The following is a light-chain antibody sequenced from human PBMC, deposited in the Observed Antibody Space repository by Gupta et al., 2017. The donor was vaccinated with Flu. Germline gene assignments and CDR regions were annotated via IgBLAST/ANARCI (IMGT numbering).Light chain of an antibody. Sequence: QTVVTQEASVTVSPGGIVTLTCASNTGTVSSAYYANWFQQKPGQAPRALIFGTNNRHSWTPARFSGSLLGGKAALTVSGVQPEDEADYHCLVYYGGAWFFGGGTKLTVL. V-gene: IGLV7-43*01. J-gene: IGLJ2*01. CDR2: GTN. CDR3: LVYYGGAWF. CDR1: TGTVSSAYY.